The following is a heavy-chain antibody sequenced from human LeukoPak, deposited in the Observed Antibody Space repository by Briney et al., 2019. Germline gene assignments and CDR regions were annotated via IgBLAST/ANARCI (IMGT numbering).Heavy chain of an antibody. CDR1: GRSISSHY. CDR3: ARLGGYGYFDY. J-gene: IGHJ4*02. Sequence: KPSQTLSLTCTASGRSISSHYWSWIRQPPGKGLEWIGYIYYSGSTNYNPSLKSRVTISVDTSKSQFSLKLSSVTAADTAVYYCARLGGYGYFDYWGQGTLVTVSS. D-gene: IGHD5-12*01. CDR2: IYYSGST. V-gene: IGHV4-59*11.